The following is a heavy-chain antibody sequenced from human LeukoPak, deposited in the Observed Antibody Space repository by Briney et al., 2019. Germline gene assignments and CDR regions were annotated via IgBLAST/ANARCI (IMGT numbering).Heavy chain of an antibody. CDR3: ARGPYSYDSSGAFDI. CDR1: GGSISSYY. CDR2: IFYSGST. D-gene: IGHD3-22*01. J-gene: IGHJ3*02. V-gene: IGHV4-59*08. Sequence: SETLSLTCTVSGGSISSYYWSWIRQPPGKGLEWIGYIFYSGSTNYNPSLKSRVSISVDTSKNQFSLKLSSVTAADTAVYFCARGPYSYDSSGAFDIWGQGTMVTVSS.